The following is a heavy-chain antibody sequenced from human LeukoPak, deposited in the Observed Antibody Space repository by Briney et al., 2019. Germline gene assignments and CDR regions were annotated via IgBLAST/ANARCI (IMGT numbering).Heavy chain of an antibody. CDR3: ATAYYAFRSGYYAPSSYYGMDV. V-gene: IGHV1-58*01. J-gene: IGHJ6*02. CDR2: IVVGSGNT. D-gene: IGHD3-3*01. Sequence: GTSVKVSCKASGFTFTSSAVQWVRQARGQRLEWIGWIVVGSGNTNYAQKFQERVTITRDMSTSTAYMELSSLRSEDTAVYYCATAYYAFRSGYYAPSSYYGMDVWGQGTTVTVSS. CDR1: GFTFTSSA.